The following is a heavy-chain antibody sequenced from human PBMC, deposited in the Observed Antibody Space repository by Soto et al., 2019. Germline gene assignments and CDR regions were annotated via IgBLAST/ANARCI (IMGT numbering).Heavy chain of an antibody. CDR2: IRSKANSYAT. V-gene: IGHV3-73*01. CDR3: TRKDYDILTGYSTDY. CDR1: GFTFSGSA. Sequence: GGSLRLSCAASGFTFSGSAMHWVRQASGKGLEWVGRIRSKANSYATAYAASVKGRFTISRDDSKNTAYLQMNSLKTEDTAVYYCTRKDYDILTGYSTDYWGQGPLVTVSS. J-gene: IGHJ4*02. D-gene: IGHD3-9*01.